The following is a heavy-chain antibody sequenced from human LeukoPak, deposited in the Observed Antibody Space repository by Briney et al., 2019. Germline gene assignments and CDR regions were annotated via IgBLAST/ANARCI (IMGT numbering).Heavy chain of an antibody. CDR3: ARESGGADAYDI. D-gene: IGHD3-16*01. V-gene: IGHV3-23*01. Sequence: GSLRLSCAASEFTFNTYAMSWVRQAPGKGLEWVSTFNGGGGSTYYADSVKGRFTISRDNSKNTLYLQMNSLRAEDTAVYYCARESGGADAYDIWGQGTMVTVSS. CDR1: EFTFNTYA. J-gene: IGHJ3*02. CDR2: FNGGGGST.